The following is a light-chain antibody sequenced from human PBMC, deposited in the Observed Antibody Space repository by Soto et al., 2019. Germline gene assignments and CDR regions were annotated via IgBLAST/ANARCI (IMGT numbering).Light chain of an antibody. Sequence: IVMTQSPDCLAVSLCCRASLNCKTSQCVLYSSNNRNYLAWYQQRPGQPPKLLIYCASTRESGVPDRFSGSGSGTDFTLTISSLQAEDVAVYYCQQYYSTPRTFGQGTKVDIK. CDR1: QCVLYSSNNRNY. V-gene: IGKV4-1*01. J-gene: IGKJ1*01. CDR3: QQYYSTPRT. CDR2: CAS.